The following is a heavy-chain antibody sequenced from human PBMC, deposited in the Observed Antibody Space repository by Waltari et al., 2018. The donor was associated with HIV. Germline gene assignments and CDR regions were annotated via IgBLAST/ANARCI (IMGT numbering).Heavy chain of an antibody. CDR3: AGWFGETSPPLYYFDY. CDR1: GGSVSSGSYY. V-gene: IGHV4-61*01. J-gene: IGHJ4*02. CDR2: IYYSGST. Sequence: QVQLQESGPGLVKPSETLSLTCTVSGGSVSSGSYYWSWIRQPPGKGLEWIGYIYYSGSTNYNPSLKSRVTISVDTSKNQFSLKRSSVTAADTAVYYGAGWFGETSPPLYYFDYWGQGTLVTVSS. D-gene: IGHD3-10*01.